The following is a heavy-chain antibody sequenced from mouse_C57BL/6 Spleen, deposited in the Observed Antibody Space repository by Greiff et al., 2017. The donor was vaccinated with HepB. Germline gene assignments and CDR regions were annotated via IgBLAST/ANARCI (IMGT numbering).Heavy chain of an antibody. V-gene: IGHV1-26*01. Sequence: VQLQQSGPELVKPGASVKISCKASGYTLTDYYMNWVKQSHGKSLEWIGDINPNNGGTSYNQKFKGKATLTVDKSSSTAYMELRSLTSEDSAVYYCARPTGYFDVWGTGTTVTVSS. J-gene: IGHJ1*03. CDR3: ARPTGYFDV. CDR1: GYTLTDYY. CDR2: INPNNGGT. D-gene: IGHD2-10*01.